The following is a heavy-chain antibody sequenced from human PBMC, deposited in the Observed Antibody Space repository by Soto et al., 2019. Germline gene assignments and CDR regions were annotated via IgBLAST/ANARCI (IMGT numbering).Heavy chain of an antibody. V-gene: IGHV4-31*03. CDR2: IYYGGST. CDR3: ARGYYDSSGYYPPLPHFDY. Sequence: SETLSLTCTVSGGSISSGGYYWSWIRQHPGKGLEWIGYIYYGGSTYYNPSLKSRVTISVDTSKNQFSLKLSSVTAADTAVYYCARGYYDSSGYYPPLPHFDYWGQGTLVTVSS. J-gene: IGHJ4*02. CDR1: GGSISSGGYY. D-gene: IGHD3-22*01.